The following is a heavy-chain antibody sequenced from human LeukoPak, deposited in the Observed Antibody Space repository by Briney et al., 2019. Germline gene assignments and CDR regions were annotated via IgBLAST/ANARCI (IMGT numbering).Heavy chain of an antibody. Sequence: PGGSLRLSCAASGFTFDDYAMHWVRQAPGKGLEWVSGISWNSGSIGYANSVKGRFTISRDHGKNSLSLQMNSLRTEDTALYYCVKGERFRGETYPRDYWGQGTLVTVSS. CDR1: GFTFDDYA. V-gene: IGHV3-9*01. CDR3: VKGERFRGETYPRDY. D-gene: IGHD4-17*01. J-gene: IGHJ4*02. CDR2: ISWNSGSI.